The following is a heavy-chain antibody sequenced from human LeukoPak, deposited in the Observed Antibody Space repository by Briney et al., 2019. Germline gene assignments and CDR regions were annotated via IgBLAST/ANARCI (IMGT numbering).Heavy chain of an antibody. V-gene: IGHV4-4*07. J-gene: IGHJ4*02. CDR2: IYTSGST. CDR3: ARVVSDGSGSYYPDY. Sequence: PSETLSLTRTVSGGSFISSNWSWIRHPAGKGLERIGRIYTSGSTNYNPSPKSRVTMSVDTSKNQFSLKLSSVTAADTAVYYCARVVSDGSGSYYPDYWGQGTLVTVSS. CDR1: GGSFISSN. D-gene: IGHD3-10*01.